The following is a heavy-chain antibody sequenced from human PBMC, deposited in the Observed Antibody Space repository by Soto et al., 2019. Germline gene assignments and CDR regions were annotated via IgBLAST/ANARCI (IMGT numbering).Heavy chain of an antibody. V-gene: IGHV4-34*01. CDR1: GGSFSGYY. D-gene: IGHD2-15*01. CDR3: ASSRGGGSCSDY. Sequence: QVQLQQWGAGLLKPSETLSLTCAVYGGSFSGYYWSWIRQPPGKGLEWIGEINHSGSTNYNPSLNSRVTITVDTSKHQFSRKLSSVTAADTAVYYCASSRGGGSCSDYWGEGTLVTVSS. J-gene: IGHJ4*02. CDR2: INHSGST.